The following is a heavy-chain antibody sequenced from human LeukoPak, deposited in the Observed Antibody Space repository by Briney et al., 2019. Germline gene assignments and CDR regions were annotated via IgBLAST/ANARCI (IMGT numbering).Heavy chain of an antibody. V-gene: IGHV4-39*07. Sequence: SETLSLTCTVSGGSISSSSYYWGWIRQPPGKGLEWIGSIYYSGSTYYNPSLKSRVTISVDTSKNQFSLKLSSVTAADTAVYYCARKVRAGSYYDILTGLPYFDYWGQGTLVTVSS. D-gene: IGHD3-9*01. CDR1: GGSISSSSYY. CDR3: ARKVRAGSYYDILTGLPYFDY. J-gene: IGHJ4*02. CDR2: IYYSGST.